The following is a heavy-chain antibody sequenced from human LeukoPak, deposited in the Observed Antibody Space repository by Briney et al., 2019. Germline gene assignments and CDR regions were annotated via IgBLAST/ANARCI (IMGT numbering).Heavy chain of an antibody. J-gene: IGHJ4*02. V-gene: IGHV3-7*01. CDR2: TKEDGGEK. D-gene: IGHD6-19*01. Sequence: GGSLRLSCGASGFTFSTYWMSWVRQAPGKGLEWVANTKEDGGEKYYVDSVKGRFTISRDNAENSLYLQMNSLRAEDTAVYYCARRSVAGSLDYWGQGTLVTVSS. CDR3: ARRSVAGSLDY. CDR1: GFTFSTYW.